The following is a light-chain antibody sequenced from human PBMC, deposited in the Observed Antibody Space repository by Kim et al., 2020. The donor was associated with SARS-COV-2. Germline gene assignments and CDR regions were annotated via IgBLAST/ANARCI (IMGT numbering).Light chain of an antibody. Sequence: APGKTARITCGGNNIGSKSVHWYQQKPGQAPVLVIYYDSVRPSGIPERFSGSNSGNTASLTINRVEAGDEADYYCQVWDSSSDHVVFGGGTQLTVL. CDR3: QVWDSSSDHVV. CDR1: NIGSKS. J-gene: IGLJ2*01. V-gene: IGLV3-21*04. CDR2: YDS.